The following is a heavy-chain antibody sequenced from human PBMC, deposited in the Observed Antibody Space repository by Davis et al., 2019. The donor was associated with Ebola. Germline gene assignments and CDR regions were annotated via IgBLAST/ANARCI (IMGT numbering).Heavy chain of an antibody. V-gene: IGHV1-24*01. D-gene: IGHD5-12*01. Sequence: AASVKVSCKVSGHPLSELSMHWMRQAPGKGLEWMGGFDPEDGEIMYAQKFQGRVTVTRDTSTTTVYMDLSSLRSEDTALYYCTTPGGQDSGYDVFDIWGQGTMVTVSS. CDR3: TTPGGQDSGYDVFDI. CDR2: FDPEDGEI. J-gene: IGHJ3*02. CDR1: GHPLSELS.